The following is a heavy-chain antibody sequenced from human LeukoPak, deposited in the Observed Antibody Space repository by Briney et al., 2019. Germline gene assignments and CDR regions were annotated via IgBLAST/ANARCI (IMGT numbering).Heavy chain of an antibody. CDR3: AKDRGGPAAIAGWFDP. CDR1: GFTFSSYA. Sequence: GGSLRLSCAASGFTFSSYAMSWVRQAPGKGLEWVSAISGSGGSTYYADSVKGRFTISRDNSKNTLYLQMNSLRAEDTAVYYCAKDRGGPAAIAGWFDPWGQGTLVTVSS. D-gene: IGHD2-2*02. V-gene: IGHV3-23*01. CDR2: ISGSGGST. J-gene: IGHJ5*02.